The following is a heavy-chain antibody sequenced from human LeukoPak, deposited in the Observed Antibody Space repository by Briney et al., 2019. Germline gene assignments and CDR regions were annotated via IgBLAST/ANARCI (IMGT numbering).Heavy chain of an antibody. CDR1: GFTFSSYS. J-gene: IGHJ4*02. CDR3: ARVGYDSSGYLDY. CDR2: ISSSSSYI. V-gene: IGHV3-21*01. Sequence: GGSLRLSCAASGFTFSSYSMNWLRQAPGKGLEWVSSISSSSSYIYYADSVKGRFTISRDNAKNSLYLQMNSLRAEDTAVYYCARVGYDSSGYLDYWGQGTLVTVSS. D-gene: IGHD3-22*01.